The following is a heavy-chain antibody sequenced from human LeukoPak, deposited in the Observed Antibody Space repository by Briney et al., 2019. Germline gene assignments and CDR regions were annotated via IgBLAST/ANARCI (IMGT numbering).Heavy chain of an antibody. CDR2: VRYGGSIK. V-gene: IGHV3-30*02. Sequence: PGGSLRLSCAASEFTFSAYAMHWIRQAPGRGLEWVAVVRYGGSIKYYADSVKGRFTISRDNSKNTLYLQMNRLRAKDTAVYSCTKDLGTEYSIFDSCGHGTLGTVSS. CDR3: TKDLGTEYSIFDS. D-gene: IGHD4-11*01. J-gene: IGHJ4*01. CDR1: EFTFSAYA.